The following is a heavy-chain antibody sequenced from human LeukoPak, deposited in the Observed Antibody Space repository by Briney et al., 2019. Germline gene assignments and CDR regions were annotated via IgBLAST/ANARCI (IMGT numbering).Heavy chain of an antibody. CDR3: ARVQAGTPPGDYYYYYGMDV. CDR2: ISSSSSYI. J-gene: IGHJ6*02. V-gene: IGHV3-21*01. CDR1: GFTFSSYS. D-gene: IGHD6-19*01. Sequence: GGSLRLSCAASGFTFSSYSMNWVRQAPGKGLEWVSSISSSSSYIYYADSVKGRFTISRDNAKNSLYLQMNSLRAEDTAVYYCARVQAGTPPGDYYYYYGMDVWGQGTTVTVSS.